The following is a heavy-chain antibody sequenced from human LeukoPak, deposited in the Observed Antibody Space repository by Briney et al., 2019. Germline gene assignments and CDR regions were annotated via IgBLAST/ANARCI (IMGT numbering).Heavy chain of an antibody. CDR1: GGSFSGYY. CDR3: ARRLGPGWLLLSAFDY. Sequence: SSETLSLTCAVYGGSFSGYYWSWLRQPPGKGLEWIGEINHSGSTNYNPSLKSRVTISVDTSKNQLSLKLSSVTAADTAVYYCARRLGPGWLLLSAFDYWGQGTLVTVSP. V-gene: IGHV4-34*01. CDR2: INHSGST. D-gene: IGHD3-22*01. J-gene: IGHJ4*02.